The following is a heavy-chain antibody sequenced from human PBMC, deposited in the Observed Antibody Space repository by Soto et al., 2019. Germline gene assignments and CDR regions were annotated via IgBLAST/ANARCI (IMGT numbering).Heavy chain of an antibody. D-gene: IGHD4-17*01. CDR3: AGGDVGDYPTWFDP. CDR1: GFTVSSNY. Sequence: GGSLRLSCAASGFTVSSNYMSWVRQAPGKGLEWVSVIYSGGSTYYADSVKGRFTISRHNSKNTLYLQMNSLRAEDTAVYYCAGGDVGDYPTWFDPWGQGTLVTVSS. J-gene: IGHJ5*02. V-gene: IGHV3-53*04. CDR2: IYSGGST.